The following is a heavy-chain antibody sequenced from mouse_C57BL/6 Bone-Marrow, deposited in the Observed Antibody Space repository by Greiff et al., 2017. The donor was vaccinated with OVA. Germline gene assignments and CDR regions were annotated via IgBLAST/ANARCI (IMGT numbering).Heavy chain of an antibody. D-gene: IGHD4-1*01. CDR3: ARHVWDGHYFDY. CDR2: ISSGGSYT. Sequence: EVKLMESGGDLVKPGGSLKLSCAASGFTFSSHGMSWVRQTPDKRLEWVATISSGGSYTYYPDSVKGRFTISRDNAKNTLYLQMSSLKSEDTAMYYCARHVWDGHYFDYWGQGTTLTVSS. J-gene: IGHJ2*01. V-gene: IGHV5-6*01. CDR1: GFTFSSHG.